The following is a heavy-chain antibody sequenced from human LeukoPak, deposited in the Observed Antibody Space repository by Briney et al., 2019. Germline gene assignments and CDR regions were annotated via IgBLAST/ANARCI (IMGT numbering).Heavy chain of an antibody. CDR2: IYYSGST. Sequence: SETLSLTCTVSGGSISSSSYYWGWIRQPPGKGLEWIGSIYYSGSTYYNPSLKSRVTISVDTSKNQFSLKLSSVTAADTAVYYCASGPRYCSGGSCYFNPTYYMDVWGKGTTVTISS. D-gene: IGHD2-15*01. V-gene: IGHV4-39*01. CDR3: ASGPRYCSGGSCYFNPTYYMDV. CDR1: GGSISSSSYY. J-gene: IGHJ6*03.